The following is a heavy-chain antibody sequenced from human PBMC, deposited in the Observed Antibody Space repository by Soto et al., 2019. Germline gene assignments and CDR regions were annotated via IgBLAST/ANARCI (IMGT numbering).Heavy chain of an antibody. J-gene: IGHJ5*02. CDR1: GLSLSTGKLG. Sequence: QVTLKESGPVLVKPTETLTLTCTVSGLSLSTGKLGVSWIRQPPGKALEWLAHIFSNDDKSYSTSLRSRVTIPKDTSRSQVVLTMTNMDPLDSGTYYCALIKDCSRTDSYLASFDPWGQGTLVTVSS. V-gene: IGHV2-26*01. CDR2: IFSNDDK. D-gene: IGHD2-2*01. CDR3: ALIKDCSRTDSYLASFDP.